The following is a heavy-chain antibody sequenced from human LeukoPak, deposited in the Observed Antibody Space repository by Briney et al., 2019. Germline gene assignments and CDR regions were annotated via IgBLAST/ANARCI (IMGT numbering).Heavy chain of an antibody. CDR2: INHSGNT. CDR1: GASISSGDINSGDYA. D-gene: IGHD3-22*01. CDR3: ARDLDSSGYYFDY. V-gene: IGHV4-30-2*01. J-gene: IGHJ4*02. Sequence: SETLSLTCAVSGASISSGDINSGDYAWSWIRQPPGKGLEWIGEINHSGNTNYNPPLKSRVTISVDTSKNQFSLKLSSVTAADTAVYYCARDLDSSGYYFDYWGQGTLVTVSS.